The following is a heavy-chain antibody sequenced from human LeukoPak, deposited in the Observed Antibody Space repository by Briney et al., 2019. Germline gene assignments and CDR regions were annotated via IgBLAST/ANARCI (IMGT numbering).Heavy chain of an antibody. Sequence: PSETLSLTCTVSRGSISSFYWSWIRQPPGKGLEWIGYISYSGNTKYNPSPKSRVTISVDTSKNQFSLKLSCVTAADTAVYYCARDYGGKFDYWGQGTLVTVSS. CDR3: ARDYGGKFDY. CDR1: RGSISSFY. V-gene: IGHV4-59*01. CDR2: ISYSGNT. J-gene: IGHJ4*02. D-gene: IGHD4-23*01.